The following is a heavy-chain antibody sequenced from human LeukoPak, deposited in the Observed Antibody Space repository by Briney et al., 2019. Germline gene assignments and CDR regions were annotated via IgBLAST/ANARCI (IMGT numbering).Heavy chain of an antibody. Sequence: GGSLRLSCAASGFTFSSYSMNWVRQAPGKGLEWVSSISSSSSYIYYADSVKGRFTISRDNAKNSLYLQMNSLRAEDTAVYYCARGWFGERYGMGVWGQGTTVTVSS. CDR1: GFTFSSYS. J-gene: IGHJ6*02. V-gene: IGHV3-21*01. CDR3: ARGWFGERYGMGV. D-gene: IGHD3-10*01. CDR2: ISSSSSYI.